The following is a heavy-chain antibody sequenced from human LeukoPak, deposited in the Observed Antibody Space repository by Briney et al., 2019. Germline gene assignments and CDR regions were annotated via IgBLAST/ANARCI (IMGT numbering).Heavy chain of an antibody. V-gene: IGHV1-18*01. Sequence: ASVKVSFKTSVYTFTMYGCSWVRQAPGQGLEWMGLISAYGNTNYAQNLQGRVTMTTDTSTSTAYMELRSLRSDDTAVSYCARGMIGYYFDYWGQGTLVTVSS. CDR2: ISAYGNT. CDR1: VYTFTMYG. D-gene: IGHD3-16*01. CDR3: ARGMIGYYFDY. J-gene: IGHJ4*02.